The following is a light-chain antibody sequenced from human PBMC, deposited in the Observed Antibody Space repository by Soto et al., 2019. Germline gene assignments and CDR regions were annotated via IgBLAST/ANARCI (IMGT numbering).Light chain of an antibody. CDR3: AAWDDSLSASCV. J-gene: IGLJ1*01. CDR1: SSNIGSNY. CDR2: RNN. Sequence: QSVLTQPPSASGTPGQRVTISCSGSSSNIGSNYVYWYQQLPGTAPKLLIYRNNQRPSGVPDRFSGSKSGTSASLAISGLRSEDEADYYCAAWDDSLSASCVFGTGTKVTV. V-gene: IGLV1-47*01.